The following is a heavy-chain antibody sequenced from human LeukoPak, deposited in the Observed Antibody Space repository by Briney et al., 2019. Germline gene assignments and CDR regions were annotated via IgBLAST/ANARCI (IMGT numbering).Heavy chain of an antibody. CDR1: GFTFSSYS. V-gene: IGHV3-48*04. Sequence: PGGSLRLSCAASGFTFSSYSMNWVRQAPGKGLEWVSYISSSGINKYYADSVKGRFTISRDNAKKSLYLQMNSLRAEDTAVYYCARFAPGDIFGRGDFDYWGQGTLVTVSS. CDR3: ARFAPGDIFGRGDFDY. CDR2: ISSSGINK. D-gene: IGHD3-9*01. J-gene: IGHJ4*02.